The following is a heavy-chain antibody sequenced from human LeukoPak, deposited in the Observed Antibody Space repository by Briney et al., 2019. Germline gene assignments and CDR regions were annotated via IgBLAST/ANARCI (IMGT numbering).Heavy chain of an antibody. Sequence: PSETLSLTCTVSGGSISSHYWSWIRQPPGKGLEWIGYIYHSGSTNYNPSLKSRVTISVDTSKNQFSLKLSSVTAADTAVYYCARGGGWYYDSSGSPGGYWFDPWGQGTLVTVSS. D-gene: IGHD3-22*01. J-gene: IGHJ5*02. CDR3: ARGGGWYYDSSGSPGGYWFDP. V-gene: IGHV4-59*11. CDR2: IYHSGST. CDR1: GGSISSHY.